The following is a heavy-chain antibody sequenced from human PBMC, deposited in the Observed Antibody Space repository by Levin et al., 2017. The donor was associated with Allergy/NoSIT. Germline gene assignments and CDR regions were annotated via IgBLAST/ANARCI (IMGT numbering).Heavy chain of an antibody. CDR2: ISSDGSDK. CDR3: AKAASYDSSGYYYYFDY. D-gene: IGHD3-22*01. J-gene: IGHJ4*02. V-gene: IGHV3-30*18. CDR1: GLPLSIYG. Sequence: GGSLRLSCAASGLPLSIYGMHWVRQAPGKGLEWVASISSDGSDKHYADSVKGRFTISRDNSKNTLFVEMNSLRAEDTAIYYCAKAASYDSSGYYYYFDYWGQGTLVTVSS.